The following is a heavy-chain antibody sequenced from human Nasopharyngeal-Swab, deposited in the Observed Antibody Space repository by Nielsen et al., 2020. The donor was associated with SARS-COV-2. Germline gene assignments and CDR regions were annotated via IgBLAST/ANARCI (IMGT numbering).Heavy chain of an antibody. CDR2: ITQDGSEK. CDR1: GFTFSNFW. D-gene: IGHD6-13*01. V-gene: IGHV3-7*01. CDR3: ARGPGSWYSLDY. Sequence: GGSLRLSCAASGFTFSNFWMSWVRQAPGKGLEWVANITQDGSEKYYVDSVKGRFTISRDNAKNSLYLQMNSLRAEDTAVYYCARGPGSWYSLDYWGQGTLVTVSS. J-gene: IGHJ4*02.